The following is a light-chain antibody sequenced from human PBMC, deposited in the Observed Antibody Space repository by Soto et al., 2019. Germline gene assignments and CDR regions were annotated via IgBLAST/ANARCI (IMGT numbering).Light chain of an antibody. J-gene: IGKJ1*01. CDR2: GAS. Sequence: EIVMTQSPVTLSVSPGGRATLSCRASQSISDTLAWYQQKPGQAPRLLIHGASTRAPGFPARFSGSGSGTDFTLTISSLQSEDFAVYYCQQYNNWPWTFGPGTKV. CDR3: QQYNNWPWT. CDR1: QSISDT. V-gene: IGKV3-15*01.